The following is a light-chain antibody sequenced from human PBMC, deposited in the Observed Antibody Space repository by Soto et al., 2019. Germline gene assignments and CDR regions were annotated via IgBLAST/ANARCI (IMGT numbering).Light chain of an antibody. Sequence: EIVMTQSPDTLSVSPGERATLSCRASQNVGRNVAWYQQRPGQAPRLLIHGTSTRAADIPARFSGSVSVTEFTLTINSLPPEDFVIYYCQQYNNWPPMSTFGQGTKLEMK. V-gene: IGKV3-15*01. CDR3: QQYNNWPPMST. CDR2: GTS. J-gene: IGKJ2*01. CDR1: QNVGRN.